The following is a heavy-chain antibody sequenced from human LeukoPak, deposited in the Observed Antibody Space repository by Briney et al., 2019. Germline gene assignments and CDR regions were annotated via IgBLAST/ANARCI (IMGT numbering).Heavy chain of an antibody. D-gene: IGHD1-26*01. V-gene: IGHV4-34*01. CDR2: INHSGST. J-gene: IGHJ4*02. Sequence: PSETLSLTCAVYGWSFSGYYWSWIRQPPGKGLEWIGEINHSGSTNYNPSLKSRVPISVETSKNQFSLKVTSLTAADTAVYYCARREYSGSYLIIDYWGQGTLVTVSS. CDR1: GWSFSGYY. CDR3: ARREYSGSYLIIDY.